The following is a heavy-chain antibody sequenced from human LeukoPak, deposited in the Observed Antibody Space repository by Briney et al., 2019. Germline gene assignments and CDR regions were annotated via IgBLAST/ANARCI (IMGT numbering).Heavy chain of an antibody. CDR1: GYGFTTYW. Sequence: GESLKISCKGSGYGFTTYWIGWVRQMPGKGLEWMGIIYPGDSDIRISPSFQGQVTISVDKSISTAYLQWSSLKASDTAMYYCARRAVVIGVGYFDYWGQGTLVTVSS. CDR2: IYPGDSDI. D-gene: IGHD4-23*01. CDR3: ARRAVVIGVGYFDY. V-gene: IGHV5-51*01. J-gene: IGHJ4*02.